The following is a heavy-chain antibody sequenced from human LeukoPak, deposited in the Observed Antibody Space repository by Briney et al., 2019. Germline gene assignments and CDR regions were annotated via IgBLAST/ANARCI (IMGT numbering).Heavy chain of an antibody. CDR3: ARRSKLGYYFDS. D-gene: IGHD3-16*01. CDR2: IFSSGSS. CDR1: GGSMSGYY. V-gene: IGHV4-59*08. J-gene: IGHJ4*02. Sequence: PSETLSLTCTVSGGSMSGYYWSWIRQPPGKGLEWIGYIFSSGSSNFNPSLKSRVTISVDTSRNQFSLRLSSVTAADTAVYSCARRSKLGYYFDSWGQGILVTVSS.